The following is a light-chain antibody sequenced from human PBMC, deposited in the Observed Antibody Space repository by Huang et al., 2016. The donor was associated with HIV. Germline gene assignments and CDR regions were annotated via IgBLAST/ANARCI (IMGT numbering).Light chain of an antibody. CDR2: AAS. Sequence: IQMTQSPSSLSASVGDRVTITCRASQCISTYVNWYQQQSGKAPKLLIFAASSLQSGVQSRFSGSGSETDFTLTISSLQREDFATYYCQQSYSSPRTFGQGTKLEIK. V-gene: IGKV1-39*01. J-gene: IGKJ2*02. CDR3: QQSYSSPRT. CDR1: QCISTY.